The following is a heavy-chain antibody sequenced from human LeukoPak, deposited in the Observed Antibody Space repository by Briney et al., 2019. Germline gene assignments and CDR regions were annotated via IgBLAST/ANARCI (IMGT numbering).Heavy chain of an antibody. Sequence: PGGSLRLSCAASGLTFSSYWMSWVRQAPGKGLEWVANIKQDGSEKYYVDSVKGRFTISRDNAKNSLYLQMNSLRAEDTAVYYCARAKSYYDFWSGHDYWGQGTLVTVSS. CDR2: IKQDGSEK. CDR3: ARAKSYYDFWSGHDY. CDR1: GLTFSSYW. V-gene: IGHV3-7*01. J-gene: IGHJ4*02. D-gene: IGHD3-3*01.